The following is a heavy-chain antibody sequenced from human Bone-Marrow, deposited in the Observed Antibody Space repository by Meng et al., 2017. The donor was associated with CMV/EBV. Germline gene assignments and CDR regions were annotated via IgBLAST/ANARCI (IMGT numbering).Heavy chain of an antibody. V-gene: IGHV3-20*04. CDR3: ARGEYCTNGVCYYYYGMDV. CDR2: INWNGGST. Sequence: GGSLRLSCAASGFTFDDYGMSWVRQAPGKGLEWVSGINWNGGSTGYADSVKGRFTISRDNAKNSLYLQMNSLRAEDTALYYCARGEYCTNGVCYYYYGMDVWGQGTTVTVSS. CDR1: GFTFDDYG. D-gene: IGHD2-8*01. J-gene: IGHJ6*02.